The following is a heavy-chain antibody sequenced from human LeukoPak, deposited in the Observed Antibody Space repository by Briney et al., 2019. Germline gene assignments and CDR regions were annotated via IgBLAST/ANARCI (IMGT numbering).Heavy chain of an antibody. CDR1: GFMFSEYS. V-gene: IGHV3-48*01. CDR3: TNFKPPAPDALDI. J-gene: IGHJ3*02. Sequence: GGSLRLSCVASGFMFSEYSMNWVRQAPGKGLEWVSYISGSGAAIYYADSVKGRFTISRDNTQNSVFLQMNSLRAEDTAVYFCTNFKPPAPDALDIWGQGTLITVSS. D-gene: IGHD1-14*01. CDR2: ISGSGAAI.